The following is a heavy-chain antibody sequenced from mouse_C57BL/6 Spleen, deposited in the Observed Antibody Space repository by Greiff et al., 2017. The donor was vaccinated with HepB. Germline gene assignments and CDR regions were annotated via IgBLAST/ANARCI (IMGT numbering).Heavy chain of an antibody. CDR3: TLYGNYARDY. V-gene: IGHV1-15*01. CDR2: LAPETGGT. D-gene: IGHD2-1*01. Sequence: QVQLQQSGAELVRPGASVTLSCKASGYTFTDYEMHWVKQTPVHGLEWIGALAPETGGTAYNQKFTGKALLTADKSSSTAYMELRSLTSEDYAVYYWTLYGNYARDYWGRGTSVTVSS. CDR1: GYTFTDYE. J-gene: IGHJ4*01.